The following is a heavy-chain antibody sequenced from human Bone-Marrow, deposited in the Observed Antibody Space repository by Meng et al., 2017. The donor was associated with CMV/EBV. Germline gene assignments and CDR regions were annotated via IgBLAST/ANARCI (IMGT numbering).Heavy chain of an antibody. D-gene: IGHD4-17*01. V-gene: IGHV1-2*02. CDR1: GYTFIGYH. CDR2: INLSSGGT. CDR3: ARTPEYGDYSLDH. Sequence: CKASGYTFIGYHMHWVRQAPGQGLECMGRINLSSGGTNYAQKFQGRVTMTRDTSISTAYMELTRLTSADTAVFYCARTPEYGDYSLDHWGQGTLVTVSS. J-gene: IGHJ4*02.